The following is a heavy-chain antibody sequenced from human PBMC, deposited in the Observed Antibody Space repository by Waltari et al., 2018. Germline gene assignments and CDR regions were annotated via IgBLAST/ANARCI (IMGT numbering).Heavy chain of an antibody. J-gene: IGHJ4*02. CDR3: ARGFESGY. D-gene: IGHD3-9*01. CDR1: GGSFSSYA. CDR2: IIPLFDST. Sequence: QVQLVQSGAEVKKPGSSVKVSCKASGGSFSSYAIGWVRQAPGQGLEWIGGIIPLFDSTNYAQNFQGRVTIIADKSTNTAYMELSSLRSEDTAVYYCARGFESGYWGQGTLVTVSS. V-gene: IGHV1-69*14.